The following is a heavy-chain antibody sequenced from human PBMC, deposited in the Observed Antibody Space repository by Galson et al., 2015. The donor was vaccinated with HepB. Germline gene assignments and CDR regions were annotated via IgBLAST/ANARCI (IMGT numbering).Heavy chain of an antibody. CDR2: INPNSGDT. J-gene: IGHJ3*02. V-gene: IGHV1-2*02. D-gene: IGHD1-14*01. CDR1: GYTFTGYY. Sequence: SVKVSCKASGYTFTGYYMHWVRQAPGQGLEWLGWINPNSGDTNYAQKFQGRVTMTRDTSVSTAYMELSRVTFDDAAVFYFARGYSRGAFDIWGQGRMVTVS. CDR3: ARGYSRGAFDI.